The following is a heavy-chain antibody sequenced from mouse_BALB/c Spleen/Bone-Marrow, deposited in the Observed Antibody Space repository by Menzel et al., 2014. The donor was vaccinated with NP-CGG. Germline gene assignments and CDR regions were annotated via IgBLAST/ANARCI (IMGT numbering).Heavy chain of an antibody. CDR1: GFSLTTYD. J-gene: IGHJ3*01. CDR2: IWTGGGT. V-gene: IGHV2-9-2*01. Sequence: VKLMESGPGLVAPSQSLSITCTVSGFSLTTYDISWIRQPPGKGLEWLGVIWTGGGTNYNSAFMSRLSISKDNSKSQVFLKMNSLQTDDTAIYYCVKDRRKEDWFAYWGQGTLVTVSA. CDR3: VKDRRKEDWFAY.